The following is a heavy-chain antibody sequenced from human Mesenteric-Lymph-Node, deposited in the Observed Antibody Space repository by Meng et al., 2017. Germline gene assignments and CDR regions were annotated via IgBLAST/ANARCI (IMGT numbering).Heavy chain of an antibody. CDR1: GFTFSNYA. D-gene: IGHD6-19*01. V-gene: IGHV3-23*01. J-gene: IGHJ4*02. CDR2: ISSSGAGT. CDR3: AKDRDIAVSDSDY. Sequence: GGSLRLSCAASGFTFSNYAMTWVRQAPGKGLEWVSAISSSGAGTYYADSVKGRCTISRDNSKNTLYLQMNSLRAEDTAVYYCAKDRDIAVSDSDYWGQGTLVTVSS.